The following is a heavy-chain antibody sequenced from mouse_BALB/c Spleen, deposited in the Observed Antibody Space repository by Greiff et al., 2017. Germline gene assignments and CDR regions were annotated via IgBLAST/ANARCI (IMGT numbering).Heavy chain of an antibody. J-gene: IGHJ3*01. CDR2: ISNGGGST. Sequence: EVMLVESGGGLVQPGGSLKLSCAASGFTFSSYTMSWVRQTPEKRLEWVAYISNGGGSTYYPDTVKGRFTISRDNAKNTLYLQMSSLKSEDTAMYYCARRGTTATFAYWGQGTLVTVSA. CDR3: ARRGTTATFAY. CDR1: GFTFSSYT. D-gene: IGHD1-2*01. V-gene: IGHV5-12-2*01.